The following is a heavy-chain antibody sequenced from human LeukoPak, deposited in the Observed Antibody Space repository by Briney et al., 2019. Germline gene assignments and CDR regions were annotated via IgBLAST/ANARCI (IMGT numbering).Heavy chain of an antibody. J-gene: IGHJ4*02. Sequence: ASVKVSCKASGYTFTGYYMHWVRQAPGQGLEWMGWINPNSGGTNYAQKFQGRVTITADKSTSTAYMELSSLRSEDTAVYYCAREGDSSGYSDYWGQGTLVTVSS. CDR1: GYTFTGYY. V-gene: IGHV1-2*02. D-gene: IGHD3-22*01. CDR2: INPNSGGT. CDR3: AREGDSSGYSDY.